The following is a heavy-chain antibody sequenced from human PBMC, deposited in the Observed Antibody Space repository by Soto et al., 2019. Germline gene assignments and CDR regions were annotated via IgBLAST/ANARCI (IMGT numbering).Heavy chain of an antibody. CDR1: GFRFSSYS. Sequence: GGSLRLSCADSGFRFSSYSMSWVRQTPCKGLEWVAAITATGDRTYYADSVTGRFTISRDTSKKTHYLQMTSLRAEDTAMYYCATMNGYFEYWGQGTPVTVSS. D-gene: IGHD3-22*01. J-gene: IGHJ4*02. CDR3: ATMNGYFEY. CDR2: ITATGDRT. V-gene: IGHV3-23*01.